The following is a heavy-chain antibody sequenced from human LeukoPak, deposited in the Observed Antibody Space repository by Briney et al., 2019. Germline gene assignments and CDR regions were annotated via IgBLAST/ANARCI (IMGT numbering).Heavy chain of an antibody. Sequence: PSETLSLTCTVSGGSISSYYWSWIRQPPGKGLEWIGYIYYSGSTNYNPSLKSRVTISVDTSKNQFSLKPSSVTAADTAVYYCARLKYYYDSSGSRAEYFQHWGQGTLVTASS. CDR2: IYYSGST. CDR3: ARLKYYYDSSGSRAEYFQH. D-gene: IGHD3-22*01. J-gene: IGHJ1*01. V-gene: IGHV4-59*01. CDR1: GGSISSYY.